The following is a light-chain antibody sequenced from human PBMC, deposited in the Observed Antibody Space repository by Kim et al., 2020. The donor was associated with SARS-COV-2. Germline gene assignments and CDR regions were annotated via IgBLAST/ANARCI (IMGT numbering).Light chain of an antibody. J-gene: IGLJ3*02. CDR2: DND. Sequence: GQKITISCAGSSSNIGRNYVSWYQQVPGTAPKLLIHDNDERPSGVPYRFSGSKSGTSATLGITGLQTGDEADYICGTWDTSLSAGVFGGGTQLTVL. CDR1: SSNIGRNY. V-gene: IGLV1-51*01. CDR3: GTWDTSLSAGV.